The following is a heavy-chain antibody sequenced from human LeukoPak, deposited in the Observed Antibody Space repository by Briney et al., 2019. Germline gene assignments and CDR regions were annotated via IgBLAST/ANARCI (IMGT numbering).Heavy chain of an antibody. Sequence: GGSLTLSCAASGFSFSNYGMSWFRQAPGKGLEWVSTINTRADETHYADSVRGRFTIFRDNSKSTLALHMSNLRVEDTAVYYCERDPSDYEWQRGWYRDFWGRGSQVAVSS. V-gene: IGHV3-23*01. CDR3: ERDPSDYEWQRGWYRDF. J-gene: IGHJ4*01. D-gene: IGHD6-19*01. CDR1: GFSFSNYG. CDR2: INTRADET.